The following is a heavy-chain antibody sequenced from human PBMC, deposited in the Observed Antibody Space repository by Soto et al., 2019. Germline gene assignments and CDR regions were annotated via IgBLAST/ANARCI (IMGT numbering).Heavy chain of an antibody. CDR2: IYSGGST. J-gene: IGHJ6*02. CDR1: GFTVSSNY. D-gene: IGHD1-1*01. Sequence: EVQLVESGGGLIQPGGSLRLSCAASGFTVSSNYMSWVRQAPGKGLEWVSVIYSGGSTYYADSVKGRFTISRDNSKNTLYLHMNSMRAEDTAVYYCARGRYDTSDYYYSGMDVWGQGNTVTVSS. V-gene: IGHV3-53*01. CDR3: ARGRYDTSDYYYSGMDV.